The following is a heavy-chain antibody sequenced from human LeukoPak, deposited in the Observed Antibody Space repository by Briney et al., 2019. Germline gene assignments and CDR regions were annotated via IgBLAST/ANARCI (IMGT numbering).Heavy chain of an antibody. CDR1: GYTFTSYY. D-gene: IGHD4-17*01. CDR2: INPSGGST. Sequence: ASVKVSCKASGYTFTSYYMHWVRQAPGQGLEWMGIINPSGGSTSYAQKFQGRVTMTRDTSTSTVYMELSSLRSEDTAVYYCASDYGDYGAFDIWGQGTMVTVSS. J-gene: IGHJ3*02. V-gene: IGHV1-46*01. CDR3: ASDYGDYGAFDI.